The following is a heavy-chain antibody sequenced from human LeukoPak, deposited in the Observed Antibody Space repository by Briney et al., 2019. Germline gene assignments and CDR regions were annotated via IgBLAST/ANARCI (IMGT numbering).Heavy chain of an antibody. CDR2: INPSGSST. Sequence: ASVKVSCKASGYSFTSHYMHWVRQAPGQGLEWLGLINPSGSSTLYAQKFQGRVTMTRDMTTTTDYMELSSLRSEDTAVYYCARDNSVGDVAWWFDPWGQGTLVTVSS. D-gene: IGHD1-26*01. J-gene: IGHJ5*02. CDR3: ARDNSVGDVAWWFDP. CDR1: GYSFTSHY. V-gene: IGHV1-46*01.